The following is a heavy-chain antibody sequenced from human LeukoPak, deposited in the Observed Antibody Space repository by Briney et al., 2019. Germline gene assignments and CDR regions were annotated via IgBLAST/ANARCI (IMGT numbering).Heavy chain of an antibody. CDR1: GFTFGSYT. CDR3: ARHLSGGGFDY. V-gene: IGHV3-30-3*01. CDR2: MSYDGSNK. J-gene: IGHJ4*02. Sequence: GRSLRLSCAASGFTFGSYTMHWVRQAPGKGLEWVALMSYDGSNKYYADSVKGRFTISRDNFRNTLYLQMNSLRTEDTAVYYCARHLSGGGFDYWGQGTPVTVSS.